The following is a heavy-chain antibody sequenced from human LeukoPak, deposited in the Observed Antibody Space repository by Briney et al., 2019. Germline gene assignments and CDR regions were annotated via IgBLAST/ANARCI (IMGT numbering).Heavy chain of an antibody. V-gene: IGHV1-69*05. CDR2: IIPIFGTA. Sequence: ASVKVSCKASGGTFISYAISWVRQAPGQGLERMGGIIPIFGTANYAQKFQGRVTITTDESTSTAYMELSSLRSEDTAVYYCARDRSIVCTNGVCYYNWFDPWGQGTLVTVSS. J-gene: IGHJ5*02. CDR3: ARDRSIVCTNGVCYYNWFDP. D-gene: IGHD2-8*01. CDR1: GGTFISYA.